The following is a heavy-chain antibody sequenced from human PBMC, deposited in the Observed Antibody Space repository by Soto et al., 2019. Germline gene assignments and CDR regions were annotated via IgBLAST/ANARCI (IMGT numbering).Heavy chain of an antibody. CDR2: ISYDGSNK. Sequence: ESGGGVVQPGRSLRLSCAASGFTFSSYGMHWVRQAPGKGLEWVAVISYDGSNKYYADSVKGRFTISRDNSKNTLYLQMNSLRAEDTAVYYCAKDFQGSGGSSPNLDYWGQGTLVTVSS. CDR3: AKDFQGSGGSSPNLDY. CDR1: GFTFSSYG. J-gene: IGHJ4*02. V-gene: IGHV3-30*18. D-gene: IGHD6-6*01.